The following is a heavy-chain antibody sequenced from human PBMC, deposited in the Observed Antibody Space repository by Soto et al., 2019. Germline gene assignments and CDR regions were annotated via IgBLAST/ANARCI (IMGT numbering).Heavy chain of an antibody. V-gene: IGHV4-31*03. CDR1: GGSISSGGYY. Sequence: SETLSLTCTVSGGSISSGGYYWSWIRQHPGKGLEWIGYIYYSGSTYYNPSLKSRVTISVDTSKNQFSLKLSSVTAADTAVYYCAVCAGSSGWQTQDGYYFDYWGQGTLVTVSS. D-gene: IGHD6-19*01. J-gene: IGHJ4*02. CDR3: AVCAGSSGWQTQDGYYFDY. CDR2: IYYSGST.